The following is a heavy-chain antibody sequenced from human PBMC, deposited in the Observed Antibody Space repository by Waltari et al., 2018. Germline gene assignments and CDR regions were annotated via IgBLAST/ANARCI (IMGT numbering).Heavy chain of an antibody. Sequence: EVQLVESGGGLVQPGGSLRLSCAASGFTVSSNYMSWVRQAPGKGREWVSLSYSDGRTYYADSGKGRFTISRDNYKNTVYLQMSRLRVEDTAVYYCAKDAGPVAAEGDYWGQGTLVTVSS. CDR2: SYSDGRT. D-gene: IGHD6-19*01. J-gene: IGHJ4*02. CDR3: AKDAGPVAAEGDY. CDR1: GFTVSSNY. V-gene: IGHV3-66*01.